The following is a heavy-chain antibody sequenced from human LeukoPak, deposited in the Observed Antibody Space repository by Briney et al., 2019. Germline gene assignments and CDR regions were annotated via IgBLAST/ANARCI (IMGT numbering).Heavy chain of an antibody. CDR2: IWYDGSNK. D-gene: IGHD3-22*01. V-gene: IGHV3-33*06. CDR1: RFTFSSYC. CDR3: AKDHRYYDSSGVADY. J-gene: IGHJ4*02. Sequence: PGGSLRLSCAASRFTFSSYCMHWVRQAPGKGLEWVAVIWYDGSNKYYADSVKGRFTISRDNSKNTLYLQMNSLRAEDTAVYYCAKDHRYYDSSGVADYWGQGTLVTVSS.